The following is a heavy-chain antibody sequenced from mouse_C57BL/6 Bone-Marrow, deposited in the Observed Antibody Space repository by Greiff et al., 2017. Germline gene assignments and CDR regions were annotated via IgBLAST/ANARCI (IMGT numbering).Heavy chain of an antibody. J-gene: IGHJ4*01. D-gene: IGHD1-1*01. CDR2: IDPSDSDT. V-gene: IGHV1-69*01. CDR3: ARTFIATVVAGGYYAMDY. CDR1: GYTFTSYW. Sequence: QVQLQQPGAELVMPGASVKLSCKASGYTFTSYWMHWVKQRPGQGLEWIGEIDPSDSDTNYNQKFKGKSTLTVDKSSSTAYMQLSNQTSEDSSVYYCARTFIATVVAGGYYAMDYWGQGTSVTVSS.